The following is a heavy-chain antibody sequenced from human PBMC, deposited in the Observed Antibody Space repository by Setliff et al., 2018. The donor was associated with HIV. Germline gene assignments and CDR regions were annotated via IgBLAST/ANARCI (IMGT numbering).Heavy chain of an antibody. CDR2: INWNSGTI. J-gene: IGHJ6*02. D-gene: IGHD5-18*01. Sequence: PGGSLRLSCAASGFTFDDYAMHWGRQAPGKGPEWVSGINWNSGTIAYADFVKGRFTISRDNTKNFVFLEMTNLRAEDMTVYYCARKLQPGYGMDVWGQGTTVTVSS. V-gene: IGHV3-9*03. CDR3: ARKLQPGYGMDV. CDR1: GFTFDDYA.